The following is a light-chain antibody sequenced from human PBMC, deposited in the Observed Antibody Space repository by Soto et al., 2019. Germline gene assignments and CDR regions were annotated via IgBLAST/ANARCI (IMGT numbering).Light chain of an antibody. V-gene: IGLV1-44*01. CDR2: SNN. CDR3: AAWDDSPGVV. CDR1: SSNIGSNT. Sequence: QSVLTQPPSASGTPGQRVTISCSGSSSNIGSNTVNWYQQLPGTAPELLIYSNNQRPSGVPDRFSGSKSGTSASLAISGLQSEDEADYYCAAWDDSPGVVFGGGTKLTVL. J-gene: IGLJ2*01.